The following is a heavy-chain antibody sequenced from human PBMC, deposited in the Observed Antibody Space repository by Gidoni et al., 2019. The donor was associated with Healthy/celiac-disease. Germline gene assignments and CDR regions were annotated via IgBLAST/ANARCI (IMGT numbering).Heavy chain of an antibody. V-gene: IGHV3-21*01. Sequence: EVQLVESGGGLVKPGGCLRLSCAASVFTFSSYSMNWVRQAPGKGLEWVSSISSSSSYIYYADSVKGRFTISRDNAKNSLYLQMNSLRAEDTAVYYCASSGWSEYYFDYWGQGTLVTVSS. CDR2: ISSSSSYI. CDR1: VFTFSSYS. D-gene: IGHD6-19*01. CDR3: ASSGWSEYYFDY. J-gene: IGHJ4*02.